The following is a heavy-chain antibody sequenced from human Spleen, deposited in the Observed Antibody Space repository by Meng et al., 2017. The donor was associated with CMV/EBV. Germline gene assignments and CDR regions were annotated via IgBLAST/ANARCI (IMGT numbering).Heavy chain of an antibody. CDR1: GGSISSYY. D-gene: IGHD3-10*01. Sequence: QVQQQDSGHGLWKPSQPLSLSCTVSGGSISSYYWNWIRQPAGKGLEWIGRIYSSGSTNYSPSLTSRVTMSIDTSYNQFSVKLSSVTAADTAVYYCARGTNYGAGNWFDLWGQGTLVTVSS. CDR3: ARGTNYGAGNWFDL. CDR2: IYSSGST. J-gene: IGHJ5*02. V-gene: IGHV4-4*07.